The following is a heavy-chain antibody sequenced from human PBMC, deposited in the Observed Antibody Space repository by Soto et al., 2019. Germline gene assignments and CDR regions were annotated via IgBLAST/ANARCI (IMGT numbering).Heavy chain of an antibody. CDR2: IYYSGST. J-gene: IGHJ5*02. CDR3: ARRLDILTGFSWFDP. V-gene: IGHV4-59*01. D-gene: IGHD3-9*01. Sequence: PSETLSLTCTVSGGSISSYYWNWIRQPPGKGLEWIGYIYYSGSTNYNPSLKSRVTISVDTSKNQFSLKLSSVTAADTAVYYCARRLDILTGFSWFDPWGKGTLVTVYS. CDR1: GGSISSYY.